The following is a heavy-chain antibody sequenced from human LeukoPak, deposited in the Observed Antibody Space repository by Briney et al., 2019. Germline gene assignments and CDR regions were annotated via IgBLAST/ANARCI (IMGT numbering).Heavy chain of an antibody. CDR2: VSASGFTT. V-gene: IGHV3-23*01. D-gene: IGHD3-16*01. J-gene: IGHJ4*02. Sequence: GGSLRLSCAAAGFMFSNYVMYWVRQAPGKGLEWVSVVSASGFTTDYADSVKGRYTISRDNSKNTLYLQMNSLRAEDTAVYYCAKGGRGTYYADSWGQGTLVTVSS. CDR3: AKGGRGTYYADS. CDR1: GFMFSNYV.